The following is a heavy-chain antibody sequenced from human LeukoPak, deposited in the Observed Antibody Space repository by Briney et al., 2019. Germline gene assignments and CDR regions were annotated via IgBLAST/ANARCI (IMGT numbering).Heavy chain of an antibody. J-gene: IGHJ4*02. V-gene: IGHV3-30-3*01. CDR1: GXNFSAYA. D-gene: IGHD6-13*01. CDR3: ARRSAAVDY. Sequence: GGSLRLSCAVSGXNFSAYAMHWVRQAPGKGLDWVAVISYDGSHKYYADSVRGRFTISRDNSKNTVYLQMNSLRTEDTAVYSCARRSAAVDYWGQGTLVSVSS. CDR2: ISYDGSHK.